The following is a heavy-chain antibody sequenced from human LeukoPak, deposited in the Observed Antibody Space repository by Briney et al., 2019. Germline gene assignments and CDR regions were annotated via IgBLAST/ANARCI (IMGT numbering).Heavy chain of an antibody. Sequence: ASVKVSCKASGYTFAGYYMHWVRQAPGQGLEWMGRINPNSGGTNYAQKFQGRVTMTRDTSINTAYMELSRLRSDDTAVYYCAREDSVGATGYWGQGTLVTVSS. V-gene: IGHV1-2*06. CDR2: INPNSGGT. D-gene: IGHD1-26*01. CDR3: AREDSVGATGY. J-gene: IGHJ4*02. CDR1: GYTFAGYY.